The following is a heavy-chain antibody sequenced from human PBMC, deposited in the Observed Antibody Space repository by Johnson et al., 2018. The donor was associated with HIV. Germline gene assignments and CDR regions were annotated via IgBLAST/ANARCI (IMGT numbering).Heavy chain of an antibody. Sequence: QVQLVESGGGVVQPGKSLRLSCAASGLTFSDFAMHWVRQAPGKGLEWVAVMWYDGSNKYYADSVKGRFTISRDNSKNTLYLQMSSLRTEDTAVYFCARDSDVLPGYTGPEDAFDIWGQGTMVTVSS. CDR2: MWYDGSNK. D-gene: IGHD3-9*01. V-gene: IGHV3-30*04. CDR3: ARDSDVLPGYTGPEDAFDI. CDR1: GLTFSDFA. J-gene: IGHJ3*02.